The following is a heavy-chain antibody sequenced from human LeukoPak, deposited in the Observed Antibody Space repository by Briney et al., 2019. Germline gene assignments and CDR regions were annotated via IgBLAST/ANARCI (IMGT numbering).Heavy chain of an antibody. CDR2: ISSSSSYI. D-gene: IGHD6-13*01. J-gene: IGHJ5*02. CDR1: GFTFSSYS. Sequence: GGSLRLSCAASGFTFSSYSMNWVRQAPGKGLEWVSSISSSSSYIYYADSVKGRFTISRDNAKNSLYQQMNSLRAEDTAVYYCARLGSSSWNNWFDPWGQGTLVTVSS. CDR3: ARLGSSSWNNWFDP. V-gene: IGHV3-21*01.